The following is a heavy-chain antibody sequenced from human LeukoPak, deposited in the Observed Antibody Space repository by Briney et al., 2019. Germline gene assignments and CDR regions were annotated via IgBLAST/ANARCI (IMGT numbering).Heavy chain of an antibody. CDR1: GGTFSSYA. J-gene: IGHJ6*03. CDR3: ARSYYYDSSGYSGFYYYYYMDV. V-gene: IGHV1-69*05. Sequence: SVTVSCKASGGTFSSYAISWVRQAPGQGLEWMGGIIPIFGTANYAQKFQGRVTITTDESTSTAYMELSSLRSEDTAVYYCARSYYYDSSGYSGFYYYYYMDVWGKGTTVTVSS. D-gene: IGHD3-22*01. CDR2: IIPIFGTA.